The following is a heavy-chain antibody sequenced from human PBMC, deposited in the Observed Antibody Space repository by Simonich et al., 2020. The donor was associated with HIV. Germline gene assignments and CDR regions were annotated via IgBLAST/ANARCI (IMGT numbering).Heavy chain of an antibody. CDR2: IMVSVGST. CDR1: GFTFRSYA. V-gene: IGHV3-23*01. CDR3: AKDRYYNFWSGYYDY. Sequence: EVQLLEYGGGLVQPGGSLKLFCAASGFTFRSYAMSWVCKAPGEGVEWVSVIMVSVGSTYDADSVKCRFTISRDNSKNTLYLQMNSLRAEDTAVYYCAKDRYYNFWSGYYDYWGQGTLVTVSS. J-gene: IGHJ4*02. D-gene: IGHD3-3*01.